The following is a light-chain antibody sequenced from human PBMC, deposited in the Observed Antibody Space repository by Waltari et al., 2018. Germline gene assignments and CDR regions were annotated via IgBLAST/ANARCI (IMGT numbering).Light chain of an antibody. CDR2: GAS. V-gene: IGKV1-27*01. CDR1: QGISTF. CDR3: QEYNSDPLT. J-gene: IGKJ4*01. Sequence: DIQMTQSPSSLSASVGDRVTITCRPSQGISTFLAWYQQAPGKVPKLLIFGASTLQSGVPSRFSGSGSGTDFTLTISNLQPEDVATYYCQEYNSDPLTFGGGTKVEV.